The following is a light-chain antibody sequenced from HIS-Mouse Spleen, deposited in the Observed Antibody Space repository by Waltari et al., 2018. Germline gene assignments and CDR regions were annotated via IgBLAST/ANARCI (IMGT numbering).Light chain of an antibody. CDR1: SSYVRSYNL. Sequence: QSALTQPASVSGSPGHSITISCTGTSSYVRSYNLFSWYQQHPGKAPKLMIYEGSKRPSGVSNRFSGSKSGNTASLTISGLQAEDEADYYCCSYAGSSTYVFGTGTKVTVL. CDR3: CSYAGSSTYV. V-gene: IGLV2-23*01. J-gene: IGLJ1*01. CDR2: EGS.